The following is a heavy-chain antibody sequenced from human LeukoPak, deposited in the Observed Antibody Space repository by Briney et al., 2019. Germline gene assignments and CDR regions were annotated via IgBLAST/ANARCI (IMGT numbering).Heavy chain of an antibody. CDR1: GYSIRSGFY. CDR2: IYHSGIT. J-gene: IGHJ4*02. D-gene: IGHD3-16*01. CDR3: ARGEFDGGVYFDY. V-gene: IGHV4-38-2*02. Sequence: SETLSLTCTVSGYSIRSGFYWGWIRQPPGKGLEWIGNIYHSGITYSTPSLKSRVTISVDTSKNQFYLRLSSVTAADTAVYYCARGEFDGGVYFDYWGQGTLVTVSS.